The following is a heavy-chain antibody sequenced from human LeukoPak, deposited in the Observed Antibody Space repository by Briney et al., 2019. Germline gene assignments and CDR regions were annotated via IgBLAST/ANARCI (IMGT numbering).Heavy chain of an antibody. J-gene: IGHJ4*02. CDR2: IYSGGST. CDR1: GFTFSRYA. D-gene: IGHD1-26*01. Sequence: PGGSLRLSCAASGFTFSRYAMSWVRQAPGKGLEWVSVIYSGGSTYYADSVKGRFTISRDNSKNTLYLQMNSLRAEDTAVYYCARVNRGKNSGSYYYFDYWGQGTLVTVSS. CDR3: ARVNRGKNSGSYYYFDY. V-gene: IGHV3-53*01.